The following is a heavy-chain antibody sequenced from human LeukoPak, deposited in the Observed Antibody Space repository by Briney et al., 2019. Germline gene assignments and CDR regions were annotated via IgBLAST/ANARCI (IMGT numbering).Heavy chain of an antibody. D-gene: IGHD1-1*01. CDR2: ISYDGSNK. CDR1: GFTFSSFN. Sequence: PGGSLRLSCAASGFTFSSFNMHWVRQAPGKGLEGVAIISYDGSNKYYADSVKGQFTISRDNSKNTLYLQMNSLGAEDTAVYYCAKNKLLQLEYYFDFWGQGTLVTVSS. CDR3: AKNKLLQLEYYFDF. V-gene: IGHV3-30*18. J-gene: IGHJ4*02.